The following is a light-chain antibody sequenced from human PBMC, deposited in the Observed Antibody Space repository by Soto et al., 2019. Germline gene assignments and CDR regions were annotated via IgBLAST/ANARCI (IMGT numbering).Light chain of an antibody. CDR1: QSFTSRS. V-gene: IGKV3-20*01. CDR3: QQYDSSPRT. CDR2: GAS. J-gene: IGKJ1*01. Sequence: EIVVTQSPGNLSLSPGERATLSCRASQSFTSRSLAWYQQKPGLAPRLLISGASNRAAGIPDRFSGSGSGTDFTLTISRLEPEDFAVYYCQQYDSSPRTFGQGTKVDIK.